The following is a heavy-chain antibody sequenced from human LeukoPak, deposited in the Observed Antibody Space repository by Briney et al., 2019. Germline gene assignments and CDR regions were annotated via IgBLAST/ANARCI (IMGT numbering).Heavy chain of an antibody. CDR3: TRDRRYYYDSSGYISLYYYYYMDV. J-gene: IGHJ6*03. CDR1: GFTFGDYA. Sequence: GGSLRLSCTASGFTFGDYAMSWFRQAPGKGLEWVGFIRSTAYGGTTEYAASVKGRFSISSDDSKRIVYLQMNSLKTEDTAVYYCTRDRRYYYDSSGYISLYYYYYMDVWGKGTTVTVSS. CDR2: IRSTAYGGTT. D-gene: IGHD3-22*01. V-gene: IGHV3-49*03.